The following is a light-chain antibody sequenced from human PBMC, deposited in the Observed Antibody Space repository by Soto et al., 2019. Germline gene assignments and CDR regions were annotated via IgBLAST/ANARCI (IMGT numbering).Light chain of an antibody. CDR1: QSVSSY. CDR3: QQYGSSPPT. V-gene: IGKV3-20*01. J-gene: IGKJ1*01. Sequence: EIVLTQSPGTLSLSPGERATLSCRASQSVSSYLAWYQQKPGQAPRLLIYDASNRATGIPARFSGSGSGTDFTLTINRLEPEDFAVYYCQQYGSSPPTFGQGTKVDI. CDR2: DAS.